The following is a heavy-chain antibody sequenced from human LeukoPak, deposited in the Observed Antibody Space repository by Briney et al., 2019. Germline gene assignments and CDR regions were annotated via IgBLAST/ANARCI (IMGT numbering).Heavy chain of an antibody. J-gene: IGHJ4*02. D-gene: IGHD1-26*01. CDR3: ARQEVIVGASFDY. Sequence: SETLSLTCTVSGGSISSYYWSWIRQPPGKGLEWIGYIYYSGSTNYNPSLKSRVTISVDTSKNQFSLKLSSVTAADTAVYYCARQEVIVGASFDYWGQGTLVTVSS. V-gene: IGHV4-59*08. CDR1: GGSISSYY. CDR2: IYYSGST.